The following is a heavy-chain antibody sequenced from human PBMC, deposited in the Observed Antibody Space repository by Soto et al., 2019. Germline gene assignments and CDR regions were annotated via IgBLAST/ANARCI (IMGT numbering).Heavy chain of an antibody. D-gene: IGHD3-22*01. CDR3: TTDSYSTIIIVRFDY. CDR1: GFTFTNAW. V-gene: IGHV3-15*07. J-gene: IGHJ4*01. Sequence: GGSLILSCAASGFTFTNAWINWVRQAPGKGLEWVGRIKSKTDGGTTDYAEPVKGRFAISRDDSNNMVYLQMNSLKIEDTAVYYCTTDSYSTIIIVRFDYWGHGTLVTVSS. CDR2: IKSKTDGGTT.